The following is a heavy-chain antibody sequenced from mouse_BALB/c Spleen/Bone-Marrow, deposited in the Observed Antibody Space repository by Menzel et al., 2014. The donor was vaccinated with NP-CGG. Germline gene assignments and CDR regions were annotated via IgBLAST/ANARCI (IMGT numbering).Heavy chain of an antibody. CDR1: GFSLTSYG. Sequence: QVQLKQSGPGLVAPSQSLSITCTVSGFSLTSYGVHWVRQPPGKGPEWLGVIWAGGSTNYNSALMSRLSISKDNSKSQVFLKMNSLQTDDTAMYYCARGPFITTVHYYAMDYWGQGTSVTVSS. CDR3: ARGPFITTVHYYAMDY. D-gene: IGHD1-2*01. CDR2: IWAGGST. V-gene: IGHV2-9*02. J-gene: IGHJ4*01.